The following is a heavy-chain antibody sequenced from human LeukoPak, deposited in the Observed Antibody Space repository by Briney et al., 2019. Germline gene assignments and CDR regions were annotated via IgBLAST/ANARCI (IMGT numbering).Heavy chain of an antibody. V-gene: IGHV1-46*01. D-gene: IGHD3-9*01. J-gene: IGHJ6*02. CDR3: AVDYDILTGPNYYGMDV. CDR2: INPSGGST. CDR1: GYTFTSYY. Sequence: ASVTVSCTASGYTFTSYYMHWVRQAPGQGLEWMGIINPSGGSTSYAQTFLGRVAITRDTSTSTVYMELSSLRSEDTAVYYCAVDYDILTGPNYYGMDVWGQGTTVTVSS.